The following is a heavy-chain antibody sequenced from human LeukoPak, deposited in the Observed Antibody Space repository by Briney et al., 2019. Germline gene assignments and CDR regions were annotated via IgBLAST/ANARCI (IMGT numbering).Heavy chain of an antibody. CDR2: INPSGGST. V-gene: IGHV1-46*01. J-gene: IGHJ4*02. CDR3: ARASGGYGDY. CDR1: GYTFTSYY. Sequence: ASVKVSCKASGYTFTSYYMHWVRQAPGQGLEWMGIINPSGGSTSYAQKFQGRVTMTRDTSTSTVYMELSRLRSDDTAVYYCARASGGYGDYWGQGTLVTVSS. D-gene: IGHD5-12*01.